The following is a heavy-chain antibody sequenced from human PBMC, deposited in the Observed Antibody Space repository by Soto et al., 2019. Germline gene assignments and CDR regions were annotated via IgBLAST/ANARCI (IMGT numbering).Heavy chain of an antibody. Sequence: VGSLRLSCAASGFTFSSYAMSWVRQAPGNGLEWVSSISGSGGSTYYADSVKGRFTISRDNSKNTLYLQMNSLRAEDTAVYYCAKPYYYDSSGYFHYFDYWGQGTLVTVSS. CDR1: GFTFSSYA. CDR3: AKPYYYDSSGYFHYFDY. D-gene: IGHD3-22*01. CDR2: ISGSGGST. J-gene: IGHJ4*02. V-gene: IGHV3-23*01.